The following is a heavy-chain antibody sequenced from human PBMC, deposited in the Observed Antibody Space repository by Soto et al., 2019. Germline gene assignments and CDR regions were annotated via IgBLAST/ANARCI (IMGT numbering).Heavy chain of an antibody. D-gene: IGHD2-21*02. Sequence: QVQLVESGGGVVQPGRSLRLSCAASRFTFINYGMHWVRQAPGKGLEWVAGISSDGSDKSYLDSVKGRFTISRDNSKNTLQLEMVSLIGEDTAVYYCAGGSVTAHQSLDYWGLGTVVTVSS. J-gene: IGHJ4*02. CDR3: AGGSVTAHQSLDY. CDR1: RFTFINYG. V-gene: IGHV3-30*03. CDR2: ISSDGSDK.